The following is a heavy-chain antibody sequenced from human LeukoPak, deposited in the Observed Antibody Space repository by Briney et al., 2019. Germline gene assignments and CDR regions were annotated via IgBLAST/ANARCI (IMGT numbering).Heavy chain of an antibody. D-gene: IGHD3-22*01. J-gene: IGHJ5*02. Sequence: ASVKVSCKASGYTFTSYGISWVRQAPGQGLEWMGWISAYNGNTNYAQKLQGRVTMTTDTSTSTAYMELRSLRSDDTAVYYCAREVNSYDSSGAGYNWFDPWGQGTLVTVSS. CDR3: AREVNSYDSSGAGYNWFDP. V-gene: IGHV1-18*01. CDR2: ISAYNGNT. CDR1: GYTFTSYG.